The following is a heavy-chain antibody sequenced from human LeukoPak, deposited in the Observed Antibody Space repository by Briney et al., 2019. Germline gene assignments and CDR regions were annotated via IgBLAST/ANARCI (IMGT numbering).Heavy chain of an antibody. CDR2: MNPNSGNT. Sequence: ASVKVSCKASGYTFTSYDINWVRQATGQGLEWMGWMNPNSGNTGYAQKFQGRVTMTRNTSISTAYMELSSLRSEDTAVYYCASVDRSGYYYYYWGQGTLVTVSS. CDR3: ASVDRSGYYYYY. CDR1: GYTFTSYD. V-gene: IGHV1-8*01. D-gene: IGHD3-22*01. J-gene: IGHJ4*02.